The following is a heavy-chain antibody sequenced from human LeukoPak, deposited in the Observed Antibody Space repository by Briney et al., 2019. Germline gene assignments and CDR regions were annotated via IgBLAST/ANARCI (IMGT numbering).Heavy chain of an antibody. V-gene: IGHV3-74*01. Sequence: GGSLRLSCAASGFTLSSYWMHWVRQAPGKGLVWVSRINGDGRITTYADSVKGRFTFSRDNSKNTLYLQMSSLRAEDTAVYYCAKEKGIYCSSIDCSPGMDVWGQGTTVTVSS. CDR2: INGDGRIT. CDR1: GFTLSSYW. D-gene: IGHD2-2*01. J-gene: IGHJ6*02. CDR3: AKEKGIYCSSIDCSPGMDV.